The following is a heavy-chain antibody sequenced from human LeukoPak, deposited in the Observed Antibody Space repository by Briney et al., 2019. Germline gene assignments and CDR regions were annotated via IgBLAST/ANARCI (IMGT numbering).Heavy chain of an antibody. Sequence: PSETLSLTCSVSGDSISSYYWSWIRQPPGKGLDWIGYIYYSGSTNYNPSLKSRVTISVDTSKNQFSLKLSSVTAADTAVYYCARQRKSIFYYGSGSYHDYWGQGTLVTVSS. CDR1: GDSISSYY. CDR3: ARQRKSIFYYGSGSYHDY. D-gene: IGHD3-10*01. CDR2: IYYSGST. J-gene: IGHJ4*02. V-gene: IGHV4-59*08.